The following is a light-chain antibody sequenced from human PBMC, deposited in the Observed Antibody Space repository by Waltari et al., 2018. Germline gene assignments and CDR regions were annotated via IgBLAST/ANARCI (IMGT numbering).Light chain of an antibody. CDR1: QDISNH. V-gene: IGKV1-33*01. J-gene: IGKJ1*01. Sequence: DIQMTQSPSSLSASIGDRVTITCQASQDISNHLNWYQQKPGKAPKLLIYEASNLEIGVPSRISGSGSGTDFTFTINSLQPEDVGTYYCQQYDDLPTWTFGQGTKVEIK. CDR2: EAS. CDR3: QQYDDLPTWT.